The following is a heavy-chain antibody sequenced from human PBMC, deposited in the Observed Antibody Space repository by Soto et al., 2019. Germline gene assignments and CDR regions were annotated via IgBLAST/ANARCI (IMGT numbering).Heavy chain of an antibody. CDR1: GYTFTGYY. Sequence: ASVKVSCKASGYTFTGYYMHWVRQAPGQGLEWMGWINPNSGGTNCAQKFQGWVTMTRDTSISTAYMELSSVTAADTAVYYCARSVFPWGQGTLVTVSS. J-gene: IGHJ5*02. CDR3: ARSVFP. CDR2: INPNSGGT. V-gene: IGHV1-2*04.